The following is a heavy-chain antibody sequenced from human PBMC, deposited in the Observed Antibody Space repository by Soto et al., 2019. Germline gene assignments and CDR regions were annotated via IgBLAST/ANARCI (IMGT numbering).Heavy chain of an antibody. CDR3: ARATEFGYYHGMDV. V-gene: IGHV1-69*12. CDR1: GGTFSRYG. J-gene: IGHJ6*02. CDR2: IIPIFGTA. D-gene: IGHD3-3*01. Sequence: QVQLVQSGAEVKKPGSSVKVSCKASGGTFSRYGISWVRQAPGQGLEWMGGIIPIFGTANYAQKFQGRVTITADESTSTAYMELSRLRSEDTAVYYCARATEFGYYHGMDVWGQGTTVTVSS.